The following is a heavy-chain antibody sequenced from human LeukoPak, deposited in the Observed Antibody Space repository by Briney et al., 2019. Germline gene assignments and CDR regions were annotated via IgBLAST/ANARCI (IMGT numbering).Heavy chain of an antibody. CDR3: ARDAVTAN. CDR2: ISSSSSYI. V-gene: IGHV3-21*01. J-gene: IGHJ4*02. D-gene: IGHD1-14*01. Sequence: TGGSLRLSCAASGFTFSSYSMNWVRQAPGKGLEWVSSISSSSSYIYYADSVKGRFTISRDNAKNSLFLQMNSLRTEDTAVYYCARDAVTANWGQGTLVTVSS. CDR1: GFTFSSYS.